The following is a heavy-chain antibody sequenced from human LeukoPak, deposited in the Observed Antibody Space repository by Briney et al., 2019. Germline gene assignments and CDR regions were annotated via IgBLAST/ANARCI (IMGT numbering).Heavy chain of an antibody. CDR3: ARMVTTFLHDDY. Sequence: EASVKVSCKASGYTFTGYYMHWVRQATGQGLEWVGWINPNSGGTNYAQKFQGRVTMTRDTSISTAYMELSRLRSDDTAVYYCARMVTTFLHDDYWGQGTLVTVSS. J-gene: IGHJ4*02. D-gene: IGHD4-17*01. V-gene: IGHV1-2*02. CDR1: GYTFTGYY. CDR2: INPNSGGT.